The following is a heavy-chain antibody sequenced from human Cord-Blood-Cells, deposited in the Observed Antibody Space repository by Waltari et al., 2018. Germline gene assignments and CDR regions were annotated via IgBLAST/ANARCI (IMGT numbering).Heavy chain of an antibody. CDR3: ARSRGSWYYFDY. V-gene: IGHV4-38-2*01. D-gene: IGHD6-13*01. J-gene: IGHJ4*02. Sequence: QVQLQESGPGLVKPSETLSLTCAVSGYSISSGYYWGWIRQPPGKGLEWIGSIYHSGSTNYTPSLKSRVTISVDTSKNQFSLKLSSVTAADTAVYYCARSRGSWYYFDYWGQGTLVTVSS. CDR1: GYSISSGYY. CDR2: IYHSGST.